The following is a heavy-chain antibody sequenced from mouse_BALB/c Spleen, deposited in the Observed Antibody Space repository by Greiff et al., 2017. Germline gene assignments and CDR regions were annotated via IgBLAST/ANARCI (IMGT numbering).Heavy chain of an antibody. V-gene: IGHV3-6*02. Sequence: EVQLVESGPGLVKPSQSLSLTCSVTGYSITSGYYWNWIRQFPGNKLEWMGYISYDGSNNYNPSLKNRISITRDTSKNQFFLKLNSVTTEDTATYYCAREGFYGNYGGFAYWGQGTLVTVSA. CDR3: AREGFYGNYGGFAY. CDR2: ISYDGSN. D-gene: IGHD2-1*01. CDR1: GYSITSGYY. J-gene: IGHJ3*01.